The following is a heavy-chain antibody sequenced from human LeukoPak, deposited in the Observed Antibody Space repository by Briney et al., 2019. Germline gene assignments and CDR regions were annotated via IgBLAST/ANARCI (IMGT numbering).Heavy chain of an antibody. CDR1: GGSFSGYY. CDR2: INHSGST. J-gene: IGHJ5*02. D-gene: IGHD5-18*01. Sequence: PSETLSLTCAVYGGSFSGYYWSWIRQPPGKGLEWLGEINHSGSTNYNPSLKSRVTISVDTSKNQFSLKLNSVTAADTAMYYCARGGQLNWFDPWGQGTLVTVSS. V-gene: IGHV4-34*01. CDR3: ARGGQLNWFDP.